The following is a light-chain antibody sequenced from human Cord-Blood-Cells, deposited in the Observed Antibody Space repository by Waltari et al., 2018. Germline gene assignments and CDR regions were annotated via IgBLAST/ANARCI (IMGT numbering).Light chain of an antibody. CDR1: SSDVGGYNL. CDR3: CSYEGSSTFWV. V-gene: IGLV2-23*03. Sequence: QSALTQPASVSGSPGQSITISCTGTSSDVGGYNLVSWYQQHPGKAPKLMIYEGSKRPSGVSNRFSGSKSGNTASLTISGLQAEDEADYYCCSYEGSSTFWVFGGGTKLTVL. CDR2: EGS. J-gene: IGLJ3*02.